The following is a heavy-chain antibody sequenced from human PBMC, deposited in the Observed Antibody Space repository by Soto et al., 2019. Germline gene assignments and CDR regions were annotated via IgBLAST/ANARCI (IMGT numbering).Heavy chain of an antibody. CDR2: INHSGST. V-gene: IGHV4-34*01. J-gene: IGHJ4*02. CDR1: GGSFSGYY. CDR3: ARSYGDYVHFDY. D-gene: IGHD4-17*01. Sequence: SETLSLTCPVYGGSFSGYYWSWIRQPPGKGLEWIGEINHSGSTYYNPSLKSRVTISVDRSKNQFSLKLSSVTAADTAVYYCARSYGDYVHFDYWGQGTLVTVSS.